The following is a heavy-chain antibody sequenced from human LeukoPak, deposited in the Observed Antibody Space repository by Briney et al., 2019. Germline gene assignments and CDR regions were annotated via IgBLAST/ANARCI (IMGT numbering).Heavy chain of an antibody. CDR2: ISSSSSYI. J-gene: IGHJ4*02. V-gene: IGHV3-21*01. CDR1: GFTFSSYS. D-gene: IGHD3-22*01. CDR3: ARRPSYYDSSGYYPDY. Sequence: PGGSLRLSCAASGFTFSSYSMNWVRQAPGKGLEWVSSISSSSSYIYYADSVKGRFTISRDNAKNTLYLQMNSLRAEDTAVYYCARRPSYYDSSGYYPDYWGQGTLVTVSS.